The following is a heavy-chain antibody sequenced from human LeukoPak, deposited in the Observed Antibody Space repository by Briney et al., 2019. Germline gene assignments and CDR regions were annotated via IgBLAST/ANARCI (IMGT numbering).Heavy chain of an antibody. J-gene: IGHJ4*02. Sequence: PSETLSLTCVVSGGSFSGDYLTWICQAPGKGLEWIGDINHSGGTAYNPSLKSRASLSFDTSKNHFSLYLTSVTAADTAVYFCATFADSEPIDTWGQGTLVTVSS. CDR1: GGSFSGDY. V-gene: IGHV4-34*01. D-gene: IGHD2-21*01. CDR2: INHSGGT. CDR3: ATFADSEPIDT.